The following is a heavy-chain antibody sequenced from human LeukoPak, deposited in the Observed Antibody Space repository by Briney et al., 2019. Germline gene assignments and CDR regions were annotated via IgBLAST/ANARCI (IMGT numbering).Heavy chain of an antibody. CDR1: GYTFTGYY. Sequence: ASVKVSCKASGYTFTGYYTHWVRQAPGQGLEWMGWINPNSGGTNYAQKFQGRVTMTRDTSISTAYMELSRLRSDDTAVYYCARDALRFLEWLLSPPENYYMDVWGKGTTVTVSS. J-gene: IGHJ6*03. V-gene: IGHV1-2*02. CDR2: INPNSGGT. CDR3: ARDALRFLEWLLSPPENYYMDV. D-gene: IGHD3-3*01.